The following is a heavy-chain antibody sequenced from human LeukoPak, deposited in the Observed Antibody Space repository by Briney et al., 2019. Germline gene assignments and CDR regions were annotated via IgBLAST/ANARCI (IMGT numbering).Heavy chain of an antibody. J-gene: IGHJ3*02. CDR2: IYYSGST. D-gene: IGHD3-10*01. Sequence: GSLRLSCAASGFTFSSYTMNWVRQAPGKGLEWIGSIYYSGSTYYNPSLKSRVTISVDTSKNQFSLKLSSVTAADTAVYYCASFLRGADAFDIWGQGTMVTVSS. CDR3: ASFLRGADAFDI. CDR1: GFTFSSYT. V-gene: IGHV4-59*05.